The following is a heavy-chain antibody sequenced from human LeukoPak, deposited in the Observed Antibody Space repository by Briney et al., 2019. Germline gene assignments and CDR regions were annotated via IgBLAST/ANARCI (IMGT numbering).Heavy chain of an antibody. J-gene: IGHJ6*03. Sequence: RGASVKVSCKASRYTFTGYYMHWVRQAPGQGLEWMGWINPNSGGTNYAQKFQGRVTMTRETSISTAYMELRRLRSDDTAVYYCARDGFPIQLLRYYYYMDVWGKGTTVTISS. CDR1: RYTFTGYY. CDR3: ARDGFPIQLLRYYYYMDV. D-gene: IGHD5-24*01. CDR2: INPNSGGT. V-gene: IGHV1-2*02.